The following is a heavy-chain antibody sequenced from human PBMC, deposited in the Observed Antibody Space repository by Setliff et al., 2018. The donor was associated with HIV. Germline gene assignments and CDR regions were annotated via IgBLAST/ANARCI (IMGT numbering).Heavy chain of an antibody. CDR1: GGSVNSYH. CDR2: IYKSGTT. D-gene: IGHD2-21*02. V-gene: IGHV4-59*08. J-gene: IGHJ4*02. Sequence: SETLSLTCRVSGGSVNSYHWSWIRQPPGKGLEWIGYIYKSGTTNYSPSLKSRVTISAGPSKNQFSLKLTSVTAADTAVYYCGRLSETAMASFDSWGQGILVTVS. CDR3: GRLSETAMASFDS.